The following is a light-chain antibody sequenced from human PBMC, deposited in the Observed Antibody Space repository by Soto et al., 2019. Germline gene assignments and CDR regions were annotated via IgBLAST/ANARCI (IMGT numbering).Light chain of an antibody. V-gene: IGKV1-9*01. CDR1: QGISSY. J-gene: IGKJ3*01. CDR2: AAS. Sequence: MQLTQSPSSLSACVGDRVTITCRASQGISSYLAWYQQKPGKAPKLLIYAASTLQSGVPSRFSGSGSGTDFTLTISSLQTEDFATDYCQQLNSQFTFGPGTKVAIK. CDR3: QQLNSQFT.